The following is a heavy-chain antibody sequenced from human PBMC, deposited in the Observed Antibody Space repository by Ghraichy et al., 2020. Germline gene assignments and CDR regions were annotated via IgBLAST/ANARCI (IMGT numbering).Heavy chain of an antibody. J-gene: IGHJ6*02. Sequence: GGSLRLSCAASGFNFRNYGMHWVRQAPGKGLEWVALIWSDGSYKDHGDSVKGRFTISRDNSKNTLYLQMSSLRDEDTAVYYCARGGSYYPSDPYYHHGMDVWGQGTTVTVS. V-gene: IGHV3-33*01. CDR2: IWSDGSYK. CDR3: ARGGSYYPSDPYYHHGMDV. D-gene: IGHD1-26*01. CDR1: GFNFRNYG.